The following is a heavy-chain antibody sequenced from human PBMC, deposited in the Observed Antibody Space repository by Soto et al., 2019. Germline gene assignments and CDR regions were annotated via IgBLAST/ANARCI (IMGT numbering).Heavy chain of an antibody. CDR2: ISLYSDGT. J-gene: IGHJ5*02. D-gene: IGHD2-2*01. CDR1: GYTFSNYG. Sequence: ASVKVSCKTSGYTFSNYGITWVRQAPGQPLEWLGWISLYSDGTDYAQKFRGRVSMTTDTSTTTAYMGLRSLRSDDTAVYYCARVVPGAEAWFGPWGQGTLVTVSS. V-gene: IGHV1-18*01. CDR3: ARVVPGAEAWFGP.